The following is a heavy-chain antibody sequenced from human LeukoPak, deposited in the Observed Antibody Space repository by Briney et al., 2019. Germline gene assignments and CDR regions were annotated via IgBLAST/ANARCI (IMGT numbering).Heavy chain of an antibody. CDR3: ARGRYLTTGGGAAAGFLDY. Sequence: SETLSLTCTVSGYSLSSGYYWGWIRQPPGKGLEWIGSVDHSGGTYYNPSLRSRVSISVDTSQKQFSLRLSSVTAADTAVYYCARGRYLTTGGGAAAGFLDYWGQGTLVTVSS. V-gene: IGHV4-38-2*02. CDR2: VDHSGGT. J-gene: IGHJ4*02. CDR1: GYSLSSGYY. D-gene: IGHD6-13*01.